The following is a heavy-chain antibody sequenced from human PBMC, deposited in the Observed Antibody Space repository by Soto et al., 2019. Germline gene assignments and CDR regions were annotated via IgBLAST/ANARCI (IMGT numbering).Heavy chain of an antibody. V-gene: IGHV4-39*01. Sequence: SETLSLTCTVSGGSISSSSYYWGWIRQPPGKWLEWIGSIYYSGSTYYNPSLKSRVTISVDTSKNQFSLKLSSVTAADTAVYYWARRSETVTTTAEVDPWGQGTLVAVSS. CDR2: IYYSGST. D-gene: IGHD4-4*01. J-gene: IGHJ5*02. CDR3: ARRSETVTTTAEVDP. CDR1: GGSISSSSYY.